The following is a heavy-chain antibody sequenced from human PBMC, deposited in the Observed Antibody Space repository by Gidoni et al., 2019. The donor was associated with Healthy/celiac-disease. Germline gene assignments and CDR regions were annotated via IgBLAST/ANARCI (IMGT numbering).Heavy chain of an antibody. Sequence: QVQLVESGGGVVQPGRSLSLSCAASGFTFSSYGMHWVRQAPGKGLEWVAFIWDDGSNKYYADSVKGRFTISRDNSKNTLYLQMNSLRAEVTAVYYCARGDDYGDYGAYFDYWGQGTLVTVSS. CDR2: IWDDGSNK. J-gene: IGHJ4*02. CDR3: ARGDDYGDYGAYFDY. CDR1: GFTFSSYG. D-gene: IGHD4-17*01. V-gene: IGHV3-33*01.